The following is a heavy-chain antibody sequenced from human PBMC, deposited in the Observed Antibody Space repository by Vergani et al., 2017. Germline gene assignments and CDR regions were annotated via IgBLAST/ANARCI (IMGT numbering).Heavy chain of an antibody. Sequence: EVQLVESGGGLVQPGRSLRLSCAASGFTFDDYAMHWVRQAPGKGLEWVSGISWNSGSIGYADSVKGRFTISRDNAKNSLYLQMNSLRAEDTAVYYCARDLRAARPGDYWGQGTLVTVSS. CDR1: GFTFDDYA. CDR2: ISWNSGSI. CDR3: ARDLRAARPGDY. D-gene: IGHD6-6*01. J-gene: IGHJ4*02. V-gene: IGHV3-9*01.